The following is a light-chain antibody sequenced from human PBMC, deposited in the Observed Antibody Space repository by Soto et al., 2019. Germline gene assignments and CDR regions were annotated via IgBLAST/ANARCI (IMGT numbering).Light chain of an antibody. CDR1: DSNIGSTA. J-gene: IGLJ3*02. V-gene: IGLV1-44*01. CDR3: AAWDDDLHVWL. CDR2: SSN. Sequence: QSVLTQPPSVSATPGQGVILSCSGGDSNIGSTAVNWYQQLPGTAPRLLIYSSNQRPSGVPDRISDSKSGTSASRAISGLQSEDEADYYCAAWDDDLHVWLFGGGTKVTVL.